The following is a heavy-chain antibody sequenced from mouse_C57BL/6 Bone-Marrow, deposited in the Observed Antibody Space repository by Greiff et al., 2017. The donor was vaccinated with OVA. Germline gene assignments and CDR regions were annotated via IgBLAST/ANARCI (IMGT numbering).Heavy chain of an antibody. CDR1: GFTFSDFY. CDR2: SRNKANDYTT. J-gene: IGHJ1*03. Sequence: EVNLVESGGGLVQSGRSLRLSCATSGFTFSDFYMEWVRQAPGKGLEWIAASRNKANDYTTEYSASVKGRFIVSRDTSQSILYLQMNALRAEDTAIYYCARNDGPYWYFDVWGTGTTVTVSS. CDR3: ARNDGPYWYFDV. V-gene: IGHV7-1*01.